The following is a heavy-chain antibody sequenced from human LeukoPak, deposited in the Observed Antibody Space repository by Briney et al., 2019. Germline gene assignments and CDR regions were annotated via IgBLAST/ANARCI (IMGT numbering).Heavy chain of an antibody. J-gene: IGHJ3*02. Sequence: GGSLRLSCAASGFTFSSYWMSWVRQAPGKGLEWVANIKQDGSEKYYVDSVKGRFTISRDNAKNPLYLQMNSLRAEDTAVYYCAREYSSSWYDAFDIWGQGTMVTVSS. D-gene: IGHD6-13*01. CDR1: GFTFSSYW. V-gene: IGHV3-7*01. CDR2: IKQDGSEK. CDR3: AREYSSSWYDAFDI.